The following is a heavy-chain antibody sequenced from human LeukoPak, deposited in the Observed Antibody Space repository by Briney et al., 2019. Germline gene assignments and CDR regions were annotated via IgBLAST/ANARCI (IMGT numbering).Heavy chain of an antibody. CDR2: ISYDGSNK. Sequence: PGGSLRLSCAASGFTFSSYAMYWVRQAPGKGLEWVAVISYDGSNKYYADSVKGRFTISRDSSKNTLYLQMNSLRAEDTAVYYCARVSGWYDYWGQGTLVTVSS. CDR3: ARVSGWYDY. V-gene: IGHV3-30-3*01. D-gene: IGHD6-19*01. J-gene: IGHJ4*02. CDR1: GFTFSSYA.